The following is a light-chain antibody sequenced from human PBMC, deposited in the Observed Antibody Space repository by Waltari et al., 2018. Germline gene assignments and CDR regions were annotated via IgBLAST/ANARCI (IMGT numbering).Light chain of an antibody. CDR3: QHYYTSPPT. V-gene: IGKV4-1*01. J-gene: IGKJ4*01. Sequence: DIVMTQSPDSLAVSLGERATINCKSSQSVLSSSDNKHYLAWYQQKPGQPPKLFIYWSSTRESGVPDRFSGSGSGTDFALTISSLQAEDVAVYYCQHYYTSPPTFGGGTKVEIK. CDR1: QSVLSSSDNKHY. CDR2: WSS.